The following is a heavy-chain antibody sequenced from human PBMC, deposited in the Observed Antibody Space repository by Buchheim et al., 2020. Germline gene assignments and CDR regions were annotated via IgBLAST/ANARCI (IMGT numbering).Heavy chain of an antibody. CDR2: IKQDGSDK. D-gene: IGHD3-3*01. CDR1: GFTFSTYW. V-gene: IGHV3-7*01. CDR3: AKDLVYYDFWSGYPEN. Sequence: EVQLVESGGGLAQPGGSLRLSCVASGFTFSTYWMSWVRQAPGKGLEWVANIKQDGSDKYFVDSVKGRFAISRDNAKNSLYLQMNSLRAEDTAVYYCAKDLVYYDFWSGYPENWGQGTL. J-gene: IGHJ1*01.